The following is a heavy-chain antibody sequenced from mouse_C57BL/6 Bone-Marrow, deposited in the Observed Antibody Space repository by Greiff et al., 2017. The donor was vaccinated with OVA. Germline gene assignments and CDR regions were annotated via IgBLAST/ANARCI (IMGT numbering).Heavy chain of an antibody. V-gene: IGHV1-26*01. Sequence: VQLQQSGPELVKPGASVKISCKASGYTFTDYYMNWVKQSHGKSLEWIGDINPNNGGTSYNQKFKGKATLTVDKSSSTAYMELRSLTSEDSAVYSCARTSYGWAMDYCGQGTAVTVTS. CDR2: INPNNGGT. J-gene: IGHJ4*01. D-gene: IGHD1-2*01. CDR1: GYTFTDYY. CDR3: ARTSYGWAMDY.